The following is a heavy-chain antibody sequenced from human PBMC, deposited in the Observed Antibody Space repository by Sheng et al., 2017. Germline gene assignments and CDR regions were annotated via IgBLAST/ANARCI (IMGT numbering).Heavy chain of an antibody. Sequence: QVQLVESGGGVVQPGRSLRVSCAASGFTFSSYALYWVRQAPGKGLDWLALISHDGNNKWYAESVKGRFTISRDNSKNTLYLQMNSLSSEDTAVYFCAKDRERQPYYGMDVWGQGTTVTVSS. CDR3: AKDRERQPYYGMDV. CDR2: ISHDGNNK. V-gene: IGHV3-30*04. J-gene: IGHJ6*02. CDR1: GFTFSSYA. D-gene: IGHD6-13*01.